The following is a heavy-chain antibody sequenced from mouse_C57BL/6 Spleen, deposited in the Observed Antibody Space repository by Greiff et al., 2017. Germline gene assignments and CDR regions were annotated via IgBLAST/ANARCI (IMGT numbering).Heavy chain of an antibody. J-gene: IGHJ3*01. CDR3: ARDRAPAY. CDR2: ISYDGSN. CDR1: GYSITSGYY. V-gene: IGHV3-6*01. Sequence: EVQLVESGPGLVKPSQSLSLTCSVTGYSITSGYYWNWIRQFPGNKLEWMGYISYDGSNNYNPSLKNRISITRDTSKNQFFLKLNSVTTEDTATYYCARDRAPAYWGQGTLVTVSA. D-gene: IGHD3-3*01.